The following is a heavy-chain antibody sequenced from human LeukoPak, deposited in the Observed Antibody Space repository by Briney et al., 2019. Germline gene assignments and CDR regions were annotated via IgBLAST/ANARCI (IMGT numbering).Heavy chain of an antibody. CDR2: ISYDGSNK. D-gene: IGHD3-22*01. Sequence: GGSLRLSCAASGFTFSSYAMHWVRQAPGKGLEWVAVISYDGSNKYYADSVKGRFTISRDNSKNTLYLQMNSLRAEDTAVYYCARGTIVVVTEYFQHWGQGTLVTVSS. J-gene: IGHJ1*01. CDR1: GFTFSSYA. CDR3: ARGTIVVVTEYFQH. V-gene: IGHV3-30*04.